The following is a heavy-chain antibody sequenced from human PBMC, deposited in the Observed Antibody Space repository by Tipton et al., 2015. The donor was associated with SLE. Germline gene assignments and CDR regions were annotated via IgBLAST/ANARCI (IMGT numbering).Heavy chain of an antibody. CDR3: ARARWYSSGSAMGDAFDI. CDR2: IYYSGST. V-gene: IGHV4-59*08. J-gene: IGHJ3*02. D-gene: IGHD6-19*01. Sequence: TLPLTCTVSGGSISSHYWSWIRQHPGKGLEWIGYIYYSGSTYYNPSLKSRVTISVDTSKNQFSLKLSSVTAADTAAYYCARARWYSSGSAMGDAFDIWGQGTMVTVSS. CDR1: GGSISSHY.